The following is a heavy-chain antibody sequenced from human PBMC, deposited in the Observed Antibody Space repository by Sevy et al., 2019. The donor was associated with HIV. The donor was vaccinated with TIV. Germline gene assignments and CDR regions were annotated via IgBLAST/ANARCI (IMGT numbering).Heavy chain of an antibody. J-gene: IGHJ6*02. Sequence: GESLKISCKGSGYSFTSYWIGWVRQMPGKGLEWMGIIYPGDSDTRYSPSFQGQVTISADKSISTAYLQWSSLKASDTAMYYCAGQYCSSTSCHGDYYYGMDVWGQGTTVTVSS. CDR3: AGQYCSSTSCHGDYYYGMDV. CDR2: IYPGDSDT. CDR1: GYSFTSYW. D-gene: IGHD2-2*01. V-gene: IGHV5-51*01.